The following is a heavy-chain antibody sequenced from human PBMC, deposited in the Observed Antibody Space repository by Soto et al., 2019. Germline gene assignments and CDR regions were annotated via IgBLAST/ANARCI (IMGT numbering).Heavy chain of an antibody. Sequence: PGESLKLSCKGSGYSFTSYWISWVRQMPGKGLEWMGRIDPSDSYTNYSPSFQGHVTISADKSISTAYLQWSSLKASDTAMYYCARHGIRDEYYYYGMDVWGQGTTVTVSS. D-gene: IGHD1-26*01. CDR1: GYSFTSYW. CDR3: ARHGIRDEYYYYGMDV. J-gene: IGHJ6*02. CDR2: IDPSDSYT. V-gene: IGHV5-10-1*01.